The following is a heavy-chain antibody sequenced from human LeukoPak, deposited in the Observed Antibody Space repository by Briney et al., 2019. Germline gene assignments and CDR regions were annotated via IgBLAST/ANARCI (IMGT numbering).Heavy chain of an antibody. CDR1: GGSISSGGYY. Sequence: PSQTLPLTCTVSGGSISSGGYYWSWIRQHPGKGLEWIGYIYYSGSTYYNPSLKSRVTISVDTSKNQFSLKLSSVTAADTAVYYCARDHRELNAFDIWGQGTMVTVSS. J-gene: IGHJ3*02. CDR2: IYYSGST. V-gene: IGHV4-31*03. D-gene: IGHD1-26*01. CDR3: ARDHRELNAFDI.